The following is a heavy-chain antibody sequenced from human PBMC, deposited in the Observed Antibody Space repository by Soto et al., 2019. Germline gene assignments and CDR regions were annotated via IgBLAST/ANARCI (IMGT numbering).Heavy chain of an antibody. Sequence: GESLKISCKGSGYSFTSYWIGWVRQMPGKGLEWMGIIYPGDSDTRYSPSFQGQVTISADKSISTAYLQWSSLKASDTAMYYCARHRVYSGYDYYYYGMDVWGQGTTVTVSS. CDR3: ARHRVYSGYDYYYYGMDV. V-gene: IGHV5-51*01. CDR1: GYSFTSYW. CDR2: IYPGDSDT. J-gene: IGHJ6*02. D-gene: IGHD5-12*01.